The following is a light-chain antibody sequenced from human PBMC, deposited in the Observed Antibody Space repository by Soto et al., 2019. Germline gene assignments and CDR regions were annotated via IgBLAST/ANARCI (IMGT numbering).Light chain of an antibody. Sequence: EIVLTQSPGTLSLSPGERADLSCRASQSVSSSYLAWYQQKPGQAPRLLIHGASNRATGIPDRFSGSGSGTDFTLTSTILEAEDFALYYCQQYANPWTFGQGTKVQIK. CDR2: GAS. V-gene: IGKV3-20*01. CDR3: QQYANPWT. CDR1: QSVSSSY. J-gene: IGKJ1*01.